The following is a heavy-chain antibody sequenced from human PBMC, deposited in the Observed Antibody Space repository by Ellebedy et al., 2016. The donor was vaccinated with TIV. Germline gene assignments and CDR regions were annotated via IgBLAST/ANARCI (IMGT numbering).Heavy chain of an antibody. Sequence: AASVKVSCKASGYTFTSYGISWVRQAPGQGLEWMGWISAYNGNTNYAQKLQGRVTMTTDTSTSTAYMELSSLRSDDTAVYYCARGLYGSGSYYNNRCWFDPWGQGTLVTVSS. D-gene: IGHD3-10*01. CDR3: ARGLYGSGSYYNNRCWFDP. CDR1: GYTFTSYG. V-gene: IGHV1-18*01. J-gene: IGHJ5*02. CDR2: ISAYNGNT.